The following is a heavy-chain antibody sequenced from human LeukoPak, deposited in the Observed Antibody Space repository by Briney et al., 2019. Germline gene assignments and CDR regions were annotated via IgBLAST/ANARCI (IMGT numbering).Heavy chain of an antibody. J-gene: IGHJ2*01. Sequence: SGTLSLTCAVSGGSLSNYYWSWIRQPPGKGLEWIGYIYYSGSPTYNPSLRSRVTISVDTSKNQFSLKLSSVTAADTAVYYCARVFYYGSGTFDLWGRGTLATVSS. CDR2: IYYSGSP. D-gene: IGHD3-10*01. V-gene: IGHV4-59*01. CDR1: GGSLSNYY. CDR3: ARVFYYGSGTFDL.